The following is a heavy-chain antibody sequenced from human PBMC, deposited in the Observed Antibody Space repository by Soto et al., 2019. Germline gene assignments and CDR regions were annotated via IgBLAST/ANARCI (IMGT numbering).Heavy chain of an antibody. V-gene: IGHV1-69*13. Sequence: SVKVSCKASGGTFSSYAISWVRQAPGQGLEWMGGIIPIFGTANYAQKFQGRVTITADESTGTAYMELSSLRSEDTAVYYCARADLGYCSSTSCYSLVSWFDPWGQGTLVTVSS. J-gene: IGHJ5*02. CDR1: GGTFSSYA. CDR2: IIPIFGTA. D-gene: IGHD2-2*01. CDR3: ARADLGYCSSTSCYSLVSWFDP.